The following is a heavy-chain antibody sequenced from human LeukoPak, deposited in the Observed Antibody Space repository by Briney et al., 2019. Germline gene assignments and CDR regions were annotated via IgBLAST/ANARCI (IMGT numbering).Heavy chain of an antibody. CDR2: INSDGSRT. V-gene: IGHV3-74*01. D-gene: IGHD6-19*01. Sequence: GGSLRLSCAASGFTFSTYWMHWVRQAPGKGLVWVSRINSDGSRTTYADSVKGRFTISRGNAKNTLYLQMNSLRTEDTAVYYCARPETQYSSGLDGFDIWGQGTMVTVSS. J-gene: IGHJ3*02. CDR3: ARPETQYSSGLDGFDI. CDR1: GFTFSTYW.